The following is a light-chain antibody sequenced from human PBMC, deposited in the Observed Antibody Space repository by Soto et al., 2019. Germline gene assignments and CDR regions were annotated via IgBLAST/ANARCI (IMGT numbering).Light chain of an antibody. CDR1: QSISSW. CDR2: DAS. V-gene: IGKV1-5*01. Sequence: DIEMTQSPSTLSASLGDRVTITCRASQSISSWFAWYQQKPGKAPKLLIYDASSLESGVPSRLSGSGSGTEFTLTISSLQPDDXXXXXCQHYXXXSTXGQGTKVDIK. CDR3: QHYXXXST. J-gene: IGKJ1*01.